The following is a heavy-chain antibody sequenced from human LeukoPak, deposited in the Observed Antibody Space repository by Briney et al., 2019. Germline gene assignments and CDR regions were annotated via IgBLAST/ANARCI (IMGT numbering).Heavy chain of an antibody. Sequence: SETLSLTCTASGGSISSSSYYWGWIRQPPGKGLEWIGSIYYSGSTYYNPSLKSRVTISVDTSKNQFSLKLSSVTAADTAVYYCARAFRARYFDLWGRGTLVTVSS. CDR2: IYYSGST. D-gene: IGHD2/OR15-2a*01. V-gene: IGHV4-39*01. CDR3: ARAFRARYFDL. J-gene: IGHJ2*01. CDR1: GGSISSSSYY.